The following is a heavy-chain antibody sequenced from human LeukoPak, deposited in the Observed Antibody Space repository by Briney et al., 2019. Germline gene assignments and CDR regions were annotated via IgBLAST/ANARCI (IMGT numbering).Heavy chain of an antibody. CDR3: ARHVGSVDAFDI. CDR1: GGSISSYY. Sequence: SETLSLTCTVSGGSISSYYWSWIRQPPGKGLEWIGYIYYSGSTNYNPSLKSRVTISVDTSKNQFSLKLSSVTAADTAVYYCARHVGSVDAFDIWGQGTMVTVSS. V-gene: IGHV4-59*08. CDR2: IYYSGST. J-gene: IGHJ3*02. D-gene: IGHD6-25*01.